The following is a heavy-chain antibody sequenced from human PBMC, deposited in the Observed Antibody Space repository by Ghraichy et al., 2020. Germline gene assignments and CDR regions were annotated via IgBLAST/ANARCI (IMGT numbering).Heavy chain of an antibody. D-gene: IGHD5-12*01. J-gene: IGHJ6*02. V-gene: IGHV4-59*01. CDR2: IYYSGST. CDR1: GGSISSYY. CDR3: ARDSGYDYYYYGMDV. Sequence: SETLSLTCTVSGGSISSYYWSWIRQPPGKGLEWIGYIYYSGSTNYNPSLKSRVTISVDTSKNQFSLKLSSVTAADTAVYYCARDSGYDYYYYGMDVWGQGTTVTVSS.